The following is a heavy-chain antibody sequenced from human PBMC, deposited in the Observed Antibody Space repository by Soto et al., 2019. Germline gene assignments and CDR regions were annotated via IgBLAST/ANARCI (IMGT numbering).Heavy chain of an antibody. J-gene: IGHJ4*02. V-gene: IGHV4-61*01. D-gene: IGHD1-26*01. CDR2: IYYSGPT. Sequence: MSLNCTVSGGSVSRDSYFWIWIRQPPGKGLEWIGSIYYSGPTRYNPSLESRVTISIASSKNQVSLNLTSVTASDTAVYSCARGNSHYAHWGRGAVVTVAS. CDR1: GGSVSRDSYF. CDR3: ARGNSHYAH.